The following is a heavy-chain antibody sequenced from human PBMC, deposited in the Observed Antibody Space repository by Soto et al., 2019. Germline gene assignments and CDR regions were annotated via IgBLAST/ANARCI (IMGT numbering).Heavy chain of an antibody. V-gene: IGHV3-7*01. D-gene: IGHD3-16*01. J-gene: IGHJ4*02. CDR1: GFTFGNYS. CDR2: IKQDGSEE. Sequence: GQSLRHSCAASGFTFGNYSMSWVRQAPGKGLEWVANIKQDGSEEYYVDSVKGRFTISRDNAKNSLYLQMNSVRAEDTAVYYYAVRGLTFESWGQG. CDR3: AVRGLTFES.